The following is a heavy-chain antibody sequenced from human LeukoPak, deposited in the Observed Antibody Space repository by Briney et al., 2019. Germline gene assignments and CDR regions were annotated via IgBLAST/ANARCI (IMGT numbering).Heavy chain of an antibody. CDR1: GFTFSSYA. J-gene: IGHJ3*02. D-gene: IGHD6-13*01. V-gene: IGHV3-23*01. CDR3: AKDRSIAAGDDAFDI. Sequence: GGSLRLSCAASGFTFSSYAMNWVRQAPGKGLEWVSHISGSGISTYYADSMKGRFTISRDNSKNTLYLQMNSLRVEDTAVFYCAKDRSIAAGDDAFDIWGQGTMVTVSS. CDR2: ISGSGIST.